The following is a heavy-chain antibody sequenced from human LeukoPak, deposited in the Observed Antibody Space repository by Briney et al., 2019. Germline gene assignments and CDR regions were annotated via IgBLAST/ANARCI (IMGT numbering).Heavy chain of an antibody. D-gene: IGHD3-10*01. J-gene: IGHJ3*02. CDR1: GASIRDPY. V-gene: IGHV4-4*09. CDR3: ARWEVRLNAFEM. Sequence: SETLSLTCSVSGASIRDPYWSWLRQPPGKALEWIGYMSHSGNALYNPSLKSRVTTSVDTSKNQFSLSLSSVTAADTAVYYCARWEVRLNAFEMWGQGTMVTVSS. CDR2: MSHSGNA.